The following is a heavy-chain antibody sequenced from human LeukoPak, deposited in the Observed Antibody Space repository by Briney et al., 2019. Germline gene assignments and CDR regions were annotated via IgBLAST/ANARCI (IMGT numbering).Heavy chain of an antibody. CDR2: ISGSGSDI. Sequence: GGSLRLSCVVSGFGFSDSYMTWIRQTPGKGLEWLAYISGSGSDIYYADSVKGRFTISRDNAKNSLYLQMNSLRAEDTALYYCARDYFGSPSALDYWGQGTLVTVSS. V-gene: IGHV3-11*01. CDR1: GFGFSDSY. CDR3: ARDYFGSPSALDY. J-gene: IGHJ4*02. D-gene: IGHD1-26*01.